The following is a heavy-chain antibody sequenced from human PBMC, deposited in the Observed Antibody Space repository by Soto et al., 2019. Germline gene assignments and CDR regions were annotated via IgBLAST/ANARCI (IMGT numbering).Heavy chain of an antibody. D-gene: IGHD3-10*01. V-gene: IGHV1-18*01. CDR3: AREGGAPYYYYGMDV. Sequence: QVQLVQSGAEVKKPGASVKVSCKASGYTFTRSGISWVRQAPGQGPEWMGWISSYNGDTNYAQTFQGRVTMTTDTSQSTAYMELRSLISDDTAVYYCAREGGAPYYYYGMDVWGQGTPVTVSS. CDR1: GYTFTRSG. J-gene: IGHJ6*02. CDR2: ISSYNGDT.